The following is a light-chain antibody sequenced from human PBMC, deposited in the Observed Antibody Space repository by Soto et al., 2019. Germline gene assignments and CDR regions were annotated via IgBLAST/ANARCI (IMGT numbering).Light chain of an antibody. CDR2: AAS. Sequence: DIQMTQSPSSVSASVGDRITITCRASQGISRWLAWYQQKPGRAPKLLIYAASNLQTGVPSRFSGSGSGTEFALTITSLQAEDFATYHCQQAYNYPCTFGPGTKVDI. CDR3: QQAYNYPCT. CDR1: QGISRW. J-gene: IGKJ3*01. V-gene: IGKV1-12*01.